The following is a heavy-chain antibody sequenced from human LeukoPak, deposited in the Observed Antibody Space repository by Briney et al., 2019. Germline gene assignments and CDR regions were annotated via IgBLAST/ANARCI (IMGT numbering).Heavy chain of an antibody. CDR1: GFTFSSYS. Sequence: PGGSLRLSCAASGFTFSSYSMNWVRQAPGKGLEWVSSISSSSSYIYYADSVKGRFTISRDNAKNSLYLQMNSLRAEDAAVYYCARDTLVGATTVGNYWGQGTLVTVSS. J-gene: IGHJ4*02. CDR3: ARDTLVGATTVGNY. V-gene: IGHV3-21*01. CDR2: ISSSSSYI. D-gene: IGHD1-26*01.